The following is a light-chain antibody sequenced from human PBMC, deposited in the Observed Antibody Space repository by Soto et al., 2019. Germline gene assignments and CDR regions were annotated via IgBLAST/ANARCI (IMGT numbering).Light chain of an antibody. V-gene: IGKV3-11*01. CDR3: QQRSNWPPGYT. Sequence: ELVLTQSPATLSLSPGERATLSCRASQSVSSHLAWYQQKPGQAPRLLMYDTCNRATGIPARFNGSGSGTDFTLTISSLEPQDFAVYYCQQRSNWPPGYTFGQGTKLEIK. CDR2: DTC. CDR1: QSVSSH. J-gene: IGKJ2*01.